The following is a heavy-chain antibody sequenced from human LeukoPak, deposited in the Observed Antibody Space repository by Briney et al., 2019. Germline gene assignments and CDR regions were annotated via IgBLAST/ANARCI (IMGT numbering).Heavy chain of an antibody. D-gene: IGHD3-9*01. CDR3: ARDEGPYYDIGGGQQNYFDY. V-gene: IGHV1-46*01. CDR1: GYTFTSYY. CDR2: INPSGGST. J-gene: IGHJ4*02. Sequence: AASVKVSCKASGYTFTSYYMHWVRQAPGQGLEWMGIINPSGGSTSYAQKFQGRVTMTRDTSASTAYMELSSLRSEDTAVYYCARDEGPYYDIGGGQQNYFDYWGQGTLVTVSS.